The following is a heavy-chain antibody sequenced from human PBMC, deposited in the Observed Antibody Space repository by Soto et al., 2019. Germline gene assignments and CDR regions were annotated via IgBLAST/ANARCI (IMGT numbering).Heavy chain of an antibody. D-gene: IGHD4-17*01. CDR3: ARIVDYFDP. Sequence: QVQLVQSGPEVKKPGASLKVSCKASGYTFTRYAMHWVRQAPGQGLEWMGWISTGNGNSHYSQKFQGRVTFTSDTYATTAYMELTGPRPEDTAIYCCARIVDYFDPWGQGTLVTVSS. J-gene: IGHJ5*02. CDR1: GYTFTRYA. V-gene: IGHV1-3*04. CDR2: ISTGNGNS.